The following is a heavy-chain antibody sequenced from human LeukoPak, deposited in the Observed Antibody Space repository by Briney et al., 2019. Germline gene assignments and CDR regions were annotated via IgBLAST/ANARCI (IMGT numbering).Heavy chain of an antibody. V-gene: IGHV4-59*01. CDR1: GGSISSYY. CDR3: ARSPYCGGDCYWYFDL. Sequence: SETLSLTCTVSGGSISSYYWSWIRQPPGKGLEWIGYIYYSGSTNYNPSLKSRVTISVDTSKNQFSLKLSSVTAADTAVYCCARSPYCGGDCYWYFDLWGRGTLVTVSS. J-gene: IGHJ2*01. CDR2: IYYSGST. D-gene: IGHD2-21*01.